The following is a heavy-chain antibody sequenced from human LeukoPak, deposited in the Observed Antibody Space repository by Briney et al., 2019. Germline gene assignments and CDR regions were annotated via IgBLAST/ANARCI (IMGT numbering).Heavy chain of an antibody. CDR1: GGSFSGYY. V-gene: IGHV4-34*01. CDR2: INHSGST. CDR3: ARTGIAAPDTDWYFDL. Sequence: SETLSLTCAVYGGSFSGYYWSWIRQPPGKGLEWIGEINHSGSTNYNPSLKSRVTISVDTSKNQFSLKLSSVTAADTAVYYCARTGIAAPDTDWYFDLWGRGTLVTVSS. D-gene: IGHD6-25*01. J-gene: IGHJ2*01.